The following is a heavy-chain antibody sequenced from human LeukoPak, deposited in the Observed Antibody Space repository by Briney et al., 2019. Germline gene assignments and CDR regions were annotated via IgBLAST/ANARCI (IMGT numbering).Heavy chain of an antibody. CDR2: ISSSTSGSTI. CDR1: GFTFSSHE. D-gene: IGHD2-2*01. Sequence: QPGGSLRLSCAASGFTFSSHEMNWVRQAPGKGLEWVSYISSSTSGSTIYYADSVKGRFTISRDNAKDSLYLQLNSLRAEDTAVYYCARGGYCSSTICYVINAFDIWGQGTMVTVSS. V-gene: IGHV3-48*03. J-gene: IGHJ3*02. CDR3: ARGGYCSSTICYVINAFDI.